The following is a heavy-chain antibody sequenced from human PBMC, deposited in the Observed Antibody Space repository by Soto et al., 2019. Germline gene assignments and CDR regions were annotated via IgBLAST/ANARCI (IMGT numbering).Heavy chain of an antibody. J-gene: IGHJ6*02. Sequence: ASVKVSCKASGYKFITYGITWVRQAPGQGLEWMGGISTYSGKTDYAQSLQDRVTMTTDTSTSTAYMELGSLRSDDTAVYYCARGLGTNVVDVWG. V-gene: IGHV1-18*04. CDR1: GYKFITYG. CDR3: ARGLGTNVVDV. CDR2: ISTYSGKT. D-gene: IGHD3-16*01.